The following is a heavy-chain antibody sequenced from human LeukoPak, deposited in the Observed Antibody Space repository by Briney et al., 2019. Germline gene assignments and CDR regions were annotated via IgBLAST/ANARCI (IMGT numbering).Heavy chain of an antibody. Sequence: SETLSLTCTVSGGSISSGSYYWTWIRQPAGKGLEWIGRMYTSGSTNYNPPLKSRVTISVDTSKNQFSLKLSSVTAADTAVYYCARPRVNCSGGSCFYYFDYWGQGTLVTVSS. CDR3: ARPRVNCSGGSCFYYFDY. V-gene: IGHV4-61*02. J-gene: IGHJ4*02. D-gene: IGHD2-15*01. CDR1: GGSISSGSYY. CDR2: MYTSGST.